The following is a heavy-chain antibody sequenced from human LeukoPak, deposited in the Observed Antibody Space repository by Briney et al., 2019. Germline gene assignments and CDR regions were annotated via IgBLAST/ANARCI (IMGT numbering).Heavy chain of an antibody. CDR3: ARGTRGIAAAGSDLDY. CDR2: IYYSGST. D-gene: IGHD6-13*01. V-gene: IGHV4-59*01. CDR1: GGSISSYY. Sequence: SETRSLTCTVSGGSISSYYWSWIRQPPGKGLEWIGYIYYSGSTNYNPSLKSRVTISVDTSKNQFSPKLSSVTAADTAVYYCARGTRGIAAAGSDLDYWGQGTLVTVSS. J-gene: IGHJ4*02.